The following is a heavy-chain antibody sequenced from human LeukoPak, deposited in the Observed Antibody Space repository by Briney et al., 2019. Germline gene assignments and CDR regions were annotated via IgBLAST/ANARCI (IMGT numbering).Heavy chain of an antibody. Sequence: ASVTVSFKASGYTFTGYYMHWVRQAPGQGLEWMGWINPNSGGTNYAQMFQGRVTMTRDTSISTAYMELSRLRSDDTAVYYCARVDRSSSGPPGMDVWGQGTTVTVSS. CDR2: INPNSGGT. V-gene: IGHV1-2*02. CDR1: GYTFTGYY. D-gene: IGHD6-19*01. CDR3: ARVDRSSSGPPGMDV. J-gene: IGHJ6*02.